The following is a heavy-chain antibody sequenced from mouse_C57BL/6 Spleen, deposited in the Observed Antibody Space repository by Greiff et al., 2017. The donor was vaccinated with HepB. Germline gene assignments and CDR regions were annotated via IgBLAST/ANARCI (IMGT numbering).Heavy chain of an antibody. V-gene: IGHV14-4*01. CDR2: IDPENGDT. J-gene: IGHJ1*03. Sequence: VQLQQSGAELVRPGASVKLSCTASGFNIKDDYMHWVKQRPEQGLEWIGWIDPENGDTEYASKFQGKATITADTSSNTAYLQLSSLTSEDTAVYYCTLSSSSYWYLDVWGTGTTVTVSS. D-gene: IGHD1-1*01. CDR3: TLSSSSYWYLDV. CDR1: GFNIKDDY.